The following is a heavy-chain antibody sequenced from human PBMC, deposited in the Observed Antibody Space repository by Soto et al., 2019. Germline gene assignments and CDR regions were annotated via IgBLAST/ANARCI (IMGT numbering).Heavy chain of an antibody. CDR2: IYYSGST. D-gene: IGHD6-19*01. CDR1: GGSISSYY. CDR3: ARQGDMAATPADAFDI. J-gene: IGHJ3*02. Sequence: SETLSLTCTVSGGSISSYYWSWIRQPPGKGLEWIGYIYYSGSTNYNPSLKSRVTISVDKSITTAYLHWSSLEASDSAVYYCARQGDMAATPADAFDIWGQGTLVTVSS. V-gene: IGHV4-59*08.